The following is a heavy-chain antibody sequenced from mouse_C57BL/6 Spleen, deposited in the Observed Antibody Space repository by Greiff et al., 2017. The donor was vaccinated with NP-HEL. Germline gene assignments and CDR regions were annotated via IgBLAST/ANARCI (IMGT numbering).Heavy chain of an antibody. D-gene: IGHD2-3*01. CDR1: GYTFTSYW. Sequence: VQLQQSGAELVKPGASVKLSCKASGYTFTSYWMQWVKQRPGQGLEWIGEIDPSDSYTNSNQKFKCKATLTVDTSSSTAYMQLSSLTSEDSAVYYCARRDGYYWYFDVWGTGTSVTVSS. J-gene: IGHJ1*03. CDR2: IDPSDSYT. V-gene: IGHV1-50*01. CDR3: ARRDGYYWYFDV.